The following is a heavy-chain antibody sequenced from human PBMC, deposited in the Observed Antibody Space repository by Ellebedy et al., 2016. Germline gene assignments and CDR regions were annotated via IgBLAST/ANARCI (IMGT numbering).Heavy chain of an antibody. D-gene: IGHD3-16*02. V-gene: IGHV3-23*01. Sequence: GESLKISXAASGFTFSSYAMKWVRQAPGKGLEWLSGISASGETAYYADSVKDRFTIFRDNTRNTLYLQMNSLRVEDTAVYYCAHPTRVRGPAEYCQHWGQGTLVTVSS. J-gene: IGHJ1*01. CDR2: ISASGETA. CDR3: AHPTRVRGPAEYCQH. CDR1: GFTFSSYA.